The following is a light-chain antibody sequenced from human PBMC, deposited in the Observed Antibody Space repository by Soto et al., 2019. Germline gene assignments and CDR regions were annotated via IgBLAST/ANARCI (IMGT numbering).Light chain of an antibody. Sequence: EVVLTQSPGTLSLSPGGRANLSCPASQSVSSKLAWYQQKPGQAPRLLIYGASTRATGIPARFSGSGSGTEFTLTISSLQSEDFAVYYCQQYNNWPPITFGQGTRLEI. CDR2: GAS. CDR1: QSVSSK. V-gene: IGKV3D-15*01. CDR3: QQYNNWPPIT. J-gene: IGKJ5*01.